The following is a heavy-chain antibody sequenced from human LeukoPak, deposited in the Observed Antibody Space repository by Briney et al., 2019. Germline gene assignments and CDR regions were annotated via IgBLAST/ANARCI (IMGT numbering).Heavy chain of an antibody. CDR2: ISGSGGST. V-gene: IGHV3-23*01. D-gene: IGHD2-8*02. Sequence: GGSLRLSCAASGFTFSSYGMSWVRQAPGKGLEWVSAISGSGGSTYYADSVKGRFTISRDNAKNTVYLQMNSLRAEDTAVFYCVRDLVDPADYWGQGTLVTVSS. J-gene: IGHJ4*02. CDR1: GFTFSSYG. CDR3: VRDLVDPADY.